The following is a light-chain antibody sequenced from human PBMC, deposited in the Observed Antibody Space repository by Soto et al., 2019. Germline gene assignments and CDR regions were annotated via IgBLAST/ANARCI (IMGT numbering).Light chain of an antibody. CDR3: CSYTSSSTLDVV. CDR1: SSDVGGYNY. V-gene: IGLV2-14*01. CDR2: DVS. Sequence: QSVLTQPASVSGSPGQSITISCTGTSSDVGGYNYVSWYQQHPGKAPKLMIYDVSNRPSGVSNRFSGSKSGNTASLTISGLPAEDEADYYCCSYTSSSTLDVVFGGGTKLTVL. J-gene: IGLJ2*01.